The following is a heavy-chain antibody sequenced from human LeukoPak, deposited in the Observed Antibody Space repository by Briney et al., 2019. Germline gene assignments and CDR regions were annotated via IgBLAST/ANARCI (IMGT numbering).Heavy chain of an antibody. CDR1: GGSISSYY. J-gene: IGHJ4*02. CDR3: AAGANY. CDR2: IYYSGST. V-gene: IGHV4-59*04. D-gene: IGHD1-1*01. Sequence: SETLSLTCTVSGGSISSYYWSWIRQPPGKGLEWIGYIYYSGSTYYNPSLKSRVTISVDTSKNQFSLKLSSVTAADTAVYYCAAGANYWGQGTLVTVSS.